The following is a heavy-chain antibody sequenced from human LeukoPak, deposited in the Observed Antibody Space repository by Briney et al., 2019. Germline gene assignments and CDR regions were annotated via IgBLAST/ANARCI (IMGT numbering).Heavy chain of an antibody. Sequence: GGSLRLSCTVSGFTFSSYSLNWVRQAPGKGVEWVSSISSSSSFMYYADSVKGRFTISRDNAKNALYLQMNSLRAEDTAVYYCVRVDHSLGKTYFDYWGQGTLVIVSS. V-gene: IGHV3-21*01. CDR3: VRVDHSLGKTYFDY. D-gene: IGHD2-21*01. J-gene: IGHJ4*02. CDR2: ISSSSSFM. CDR1: GFTFSSYS.